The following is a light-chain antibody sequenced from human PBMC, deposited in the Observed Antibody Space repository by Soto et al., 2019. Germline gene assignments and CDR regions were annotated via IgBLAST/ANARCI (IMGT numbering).Light chain of an antibody. Sequence: QSVLRQPPSVFSAPGHGVTISCTGSSSNSGAGIDVHWYQQLPGTVPKLLISSIINRLSGVPDRFSGSKSGTSASLAITGLQAEDEADYYCQSYDNSLSGYVFGTGTKVTVL. CDR3: QSYDNSLSGYV. CDR2: SII. CDR1: SSNSGAGID. V-gene: IGLV1-40*01. J-gene: IGLJ1*01.